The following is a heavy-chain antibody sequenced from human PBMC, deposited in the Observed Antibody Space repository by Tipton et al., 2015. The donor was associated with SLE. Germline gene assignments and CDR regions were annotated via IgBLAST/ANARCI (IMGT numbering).Heavy chain of an antibody. D-gene: IGHD5-12*01. CDR1: GGSISSYY. J-gene: IGHJ5*02. Sequence: TLSLTCTVSGGSISSYYWNWIRQPPGKGLEWIGYIYHSGSTYYNPSLKSRVTISVDRSKNQFSLKLSSVTAADTAVYYCARRWLRNWFDPWGQGTLVTVSS. CDR3: ARRWLRNWFDP. V-gene: IGHV4-4*09. CDR2: IYHSGST.